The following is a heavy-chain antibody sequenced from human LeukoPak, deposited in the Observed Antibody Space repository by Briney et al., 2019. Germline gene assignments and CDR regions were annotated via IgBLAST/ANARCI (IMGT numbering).Heavy chain of an antibody. CDR3: ARSVEGYCSGGSCYSYSYYMDG. V-gene: IGHV4-39*07. D-gene: IGHD2-15*01. CDR1: GGSISSSSYY. CDR2: IYYSGST. J-gene: IGHJ6*03. Sequence: SETLSLTCTVSGGSISSSSYYWGWIRQPPGKGLEWIGSIYYSGSTYYNPSLKSRVNISVDTSKNQFSLKLTSVTAADTAVYYCARSVEGYCSGGSCYSYSYYMDGWSKASTVTVSS.